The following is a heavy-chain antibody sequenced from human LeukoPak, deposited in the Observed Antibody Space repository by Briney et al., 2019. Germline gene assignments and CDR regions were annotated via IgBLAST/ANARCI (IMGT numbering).Heavy chain of an antibody. V-gene: IGHV1-2*02. CDR1: GYTFTGYY. J-gene: IGHJ6*03. CDR2: INPNSGGT. CDR3: ARDRGYVSPIRYYYYYSYMDV. D-gene: IGHD2-2*01. Sequence: ASVKVSCKASGYTFTGYYMHWVRQAPGQGLEWMGWINPNSGGTNYAQKFQGRVTMTRDTSISTAYMELSRLRSDDTAVYYCARDRGYVSPIRYYYYYSYMDVWGKGTTVTVSS.